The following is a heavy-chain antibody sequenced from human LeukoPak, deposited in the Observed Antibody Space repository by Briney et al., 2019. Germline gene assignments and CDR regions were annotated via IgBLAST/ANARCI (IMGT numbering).Heavy chain of an antibody. V-gene: IGHV1-69*04. J-gene: IGHJ4*02. Sequence: ASVRVSCKASGGTFSSYAISWVRQAPGQGLEWMGRIIPILGIANYAQKFQGRVTITADKSTSTAYMELSSLRSEDTAVYYCARGGDLWLLYWGQGTLVTVSS. CDR2: IIPILGIA. CDR3: ARGGDLWLLY. D-gene: IGHD3-10*01. CDR1: GGTFSSYA.